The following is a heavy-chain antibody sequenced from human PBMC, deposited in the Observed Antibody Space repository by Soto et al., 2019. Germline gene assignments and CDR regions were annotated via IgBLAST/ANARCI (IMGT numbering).Heavy chain of an antibody. Sequence: RLSCAASGFTFSSYSMNWVRQAPGKGLEWVSSISSSSSYIYYADSVKGRFTISRDNAKNSLYLQMNSLRAEDTAVYYCAREYCSGGSCYLFDYWGQGTLVTVSS. V-gene: IGHV3-21*01. CDR1: GFTFSSYS. CDR3: AREYCSGGSCYLFDY. D-gene: IGHD2-15*01. J-gene: IGHJ4*02. CDR2: ISSSSSYI.